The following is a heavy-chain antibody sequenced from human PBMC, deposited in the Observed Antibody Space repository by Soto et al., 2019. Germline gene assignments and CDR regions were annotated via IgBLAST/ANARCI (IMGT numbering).Heavy chain of an antibody. D-gene: IGHD3-3*01. CDR2: ISWNSGNI. V-gene: IGHV3-9*01. CDR3: VKDGLTSVFGLVHDGSDI. J-gene: IGHJ3*02. Sequence: EVQLVESGGGLVQPGRSLRLSCVASGFSFGDYGMHWVRQAPGRGPEWVSGISWNSGNIGDAETVKGRFTISRENAKNSLYLQMNSLRAEDTDLYYCVKDGLTSVFGLVHDGSDIWGHGTMVTVSS. CDR1: GFSFGDYG.